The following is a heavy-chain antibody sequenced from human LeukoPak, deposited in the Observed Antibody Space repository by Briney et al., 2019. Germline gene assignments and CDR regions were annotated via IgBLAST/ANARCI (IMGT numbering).Heavy chain of an antibody. V-gene: IGHV3-72*01. Sequence: PGGSLRLSCAASGFIFSDHYMDWVRQAPGKGLEWVGRIRNKANSYTTEYAASVKGRFTISRDDSRNSLYLQMNSLKTEDTAVYYCARAGLLLPPPMDHWGRGTLVTVSS. CDR3: ARAGLLLPPPMDH. CDR1: GFIFSDHY. CDR2: IRNKANSYTT. J-gene: IGHJ4*02. D-gene: IGHD5-12*01.